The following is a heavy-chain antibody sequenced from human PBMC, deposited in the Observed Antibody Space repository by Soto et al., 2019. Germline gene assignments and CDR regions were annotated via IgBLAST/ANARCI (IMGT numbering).Heavy chain of an antibody. Sequence: QVQLVQSGAEVKKPGASVKVSCKASGYTFTSYALNWVRQATGQGLEWVGWMNPKSGKTGYAQKLQGRVTRTRNTSVRTAYTELSSLRSADTAVCYCARRTDGEYYYGMDVWGQGNRVTVPS. D-gene: IGHD2-21*02. V-gene: IGHV1-8*01. CDR2: MNPKSGKT. CDR3: ARRTDGEYYYGMDV. CDR1: GYTFTSYA. J-gene: IGHJ6*02.